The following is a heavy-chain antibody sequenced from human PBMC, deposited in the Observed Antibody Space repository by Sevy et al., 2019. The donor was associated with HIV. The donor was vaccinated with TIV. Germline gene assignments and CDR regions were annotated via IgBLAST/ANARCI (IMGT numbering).Heavy chain of an antibody. D-gene: IGHD4-17*01. CDR1: GFTFSSYA. J-gene: IGHJ5*02. CDR2: IIYDGSKK. Sequence: GGSLRLSCAASGFTFSSYAMHWVSQAPGKGLEWVADIIYDGSKKYYADSVKGRFTISRDNSKNTLYLQMNSLRAEDTAVYYCARDQHDYAGNVRTGWFDPWGQGTLVTVSS. CDR3: ARDQHDYAGNVRTGWFDP. V-gene: IGHV3-30-3*01.